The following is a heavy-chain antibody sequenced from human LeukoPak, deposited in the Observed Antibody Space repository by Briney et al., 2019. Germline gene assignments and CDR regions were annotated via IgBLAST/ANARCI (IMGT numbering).Heavy chain of an antibody. V-gene: IGHV1-18*01. CDR2: ISTYNGNT. D-gene: IGHD1-26*01. CDR1: GYTFTSYG. CDR3: ARGWVRSDAFDI. Sequence: ASVKVSCTASGYTFTSYGISWVRQAPGQGLEWLGWISTYNGNTHYAQKLQGRVTMTTDTSTTTAYMELRSLRSDDTAVYYCARGWVRSDAFDIWGQGTMVTVSS. J-gene: IGHJ3*02.